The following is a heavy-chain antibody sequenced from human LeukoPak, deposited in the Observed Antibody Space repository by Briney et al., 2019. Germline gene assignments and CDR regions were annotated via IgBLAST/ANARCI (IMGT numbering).Heavy chain of an antibody. CDR1: GXIFSSYA. CDR2: ISDSGGNT. D-gene: IGHD6-19*01. J-gene: IGHJ4*02. V-gene: IGHV3-23*01. Sequence: GGSLRLSCAASGXIFSSYAMSWVRQAPGKGLEWVSAISDSGGNTYYADSVKGRFTISRDNSKNTLYLQMNNLRAEDTAVYYCAKDSGGGWNFFDYWGQGTLVTVSS. CDR3: AKDSGGGWNFFDY.